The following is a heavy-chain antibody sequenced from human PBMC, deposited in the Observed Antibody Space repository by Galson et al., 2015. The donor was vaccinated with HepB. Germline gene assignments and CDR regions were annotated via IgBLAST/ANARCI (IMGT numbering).Heavy chain of an antibody. CDR3: ARARYSTSPPDY. J-gene: IGHJ4*02. V-gene: IGHV1-18*01. CDR2: ISVDNGNT. Sequence: SVKVSCKVSGYTFSNCGISWVRQAPGQGLEWMGWISVDNGNTNYAQKLQGRVVMTTDTSTNTNYMELRSLRFDDTAVYYCARARYSTSPPDYWGQGTLVTVSS. CDR1: GYTFSNCG. D-gene: IGHD2-2*01.